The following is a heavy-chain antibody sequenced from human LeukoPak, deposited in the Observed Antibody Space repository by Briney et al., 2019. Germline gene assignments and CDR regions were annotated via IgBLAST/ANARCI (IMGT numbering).Heavy chain of an antibody. CDR3: ARPETQYSSGLDGFDI. D-gene: IGHD6-19*01. Sequence: PGGSLRLSCAATGFTFSTYWMHWVRQAPGKGLVWVSRINSDGSRTTYADSVKGRFTISRDNAKNTLYLQMNSLRTEDTAVYYCARPETQYSSGLDGFDIWGQGTMVIVSS. CDR1: GFTFSTYW. J-gene: IGHJ3*02. CDR2: INSDGSRT. V-gene: IGHV3-74*01.